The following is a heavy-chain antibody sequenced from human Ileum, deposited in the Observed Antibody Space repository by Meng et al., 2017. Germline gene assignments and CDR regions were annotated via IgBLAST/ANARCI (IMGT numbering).Heavy chain of an antibody. V-gene: IGHV3-30*01. CDR3: ARDGYPGCAYYYGMDV. CDR1: GFTFSSYA. CDR2: ISYDGSNK. J-gene: IGHJ6*02. D-gene: IGHD6-13*01. Sequence: GESLKISCAASGFTFSSYAMHWVRQAPGKGLEWVAVISYDGSNKYYADSVKGRFTISRDNSKNTLYLQMNSLRAEDTAVYYWARDGYPGCAYYYGMDVWGQGTTVTVSS.